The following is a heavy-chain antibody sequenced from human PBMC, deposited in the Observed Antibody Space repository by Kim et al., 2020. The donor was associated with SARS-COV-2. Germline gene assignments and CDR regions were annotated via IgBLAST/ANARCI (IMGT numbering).Heavy chain of an antibody. Sequence: GGSLRLSCAASGFTFSGSAMHWVRQASGKGLEWVGRIRSKANSYATAYAASVKGRFTISRDDSKNTAYLQMNSLKTEDTAVYYCTRLVVPAAIGLTRGAFDIWGQGTMVTVSS. CDR3: TRLVVPAAIGLTRGAFDI. V-gene: IGHV3-73*01. CDR1: GFTFSGSA. J-gene: IGHJ3*02. D-gene: IGHD2-2*02. CDR2: IRSKANSYAT.